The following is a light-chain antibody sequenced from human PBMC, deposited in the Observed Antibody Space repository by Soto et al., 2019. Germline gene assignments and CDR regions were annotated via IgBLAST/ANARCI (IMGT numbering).Light chain of an antibody. J-gene: IGKJ4*01. CDR3: QQSRSFPLT. CDR1: QSISSW. Sequence: DIVMTQSPDSLAVSLGERATITCRASQSISSWLAWYQQKPGEAPKVLIYAASNLWSGVPSRFSGSGSGAHFSLTISSLQPEDVATYFCQQSRSFPLTFGGGTKVDIK. CDR2: AAS. V-gene: IGKV1-12*01.